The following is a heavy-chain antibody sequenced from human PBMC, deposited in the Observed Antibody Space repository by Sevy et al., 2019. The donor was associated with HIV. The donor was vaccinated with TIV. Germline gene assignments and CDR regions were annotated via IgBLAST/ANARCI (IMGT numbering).Heavy chain of an antibody. CDR1: GFTVSNNF. D-gene: IGHD5-12*01. CDR2: VYSDLRT. CDR3: ARVIDGYHREFNYFYYYMDV. J-gene: IGHJ6*03. Sequence: GGSLRLSCAVSGFTVSNNFLNWVRQSPGKGLEWVSTVYSDLRTFYADSVKGRFTVSRDDPKNELYLQMNSLRAEDTAVYYCARVIDGYHREFNYFYYYMDVWGKGTTVTVSS. V-gene: IGHV3-53*01.